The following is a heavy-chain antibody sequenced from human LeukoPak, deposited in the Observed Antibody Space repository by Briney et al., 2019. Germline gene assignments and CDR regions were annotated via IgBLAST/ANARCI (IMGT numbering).Heavy chain of an antibody. Sequence: GGSLRLSCAASGFTFSSYAMSWVRQAPGKGLEWVSAISGSGGSTYYADSVKGRFTISRDNSKNTLYLQMNSLRAEDTAVYYCAKDARRITMIVVVTPLDCWGQGTLVTVSS. J-gene: IGHJ4*02. V-gene: IGHV3-23*01. D-gene: IGHD3-22*01. CDR2: ISGSGGST. CDR1: GFTFSSYA. CDR3: AKDARRITMIVVVTPLDC.